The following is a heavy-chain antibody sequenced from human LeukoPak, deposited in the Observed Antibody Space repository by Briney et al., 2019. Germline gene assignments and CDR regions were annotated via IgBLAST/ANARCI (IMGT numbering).Heavy chain of an antibody. V-gene: IGHV1-8*01. D-gene: IGHD2-15*01. CDR2: MNPNSGNT. Sequence: ASVRVSCKASGYTFTSNDIYWVRQATGQGLEWMGWMNPNSGNTGYAQKFQGRVTMTRNTSISTAYMELSSLRSEDTAVYYCATTKSKRRCSGGSCYSRWFDPWGQGTLVTVSS. J-gene: IGHJ5*02. CDR1: GYTFTSND. CDR3: ATTKSKRRCSGGSCYSRWFDP.